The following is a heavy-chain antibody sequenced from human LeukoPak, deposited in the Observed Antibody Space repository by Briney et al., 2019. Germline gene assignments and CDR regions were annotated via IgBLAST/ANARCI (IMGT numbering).Heavy chain of an antibody. D-gene: IGHD6-19*01. J-gene: IGHJ4*02. Sequence: PGGSLRLSCAASGFTFSRYGMHWVRQAPGKGLEWVAVIWYDESNTFYGDSVKGRFTISRDNLKNTLYLQMNSLRAEDTAIYYCAKHQYSTGWFLKYWGQGTLVTVSS. CDR2: IWYDESNT. CDR1: GFTFSRYG. CDR3: AKHQYSTGWFLKY. V-gene: IGHV3-33*06.